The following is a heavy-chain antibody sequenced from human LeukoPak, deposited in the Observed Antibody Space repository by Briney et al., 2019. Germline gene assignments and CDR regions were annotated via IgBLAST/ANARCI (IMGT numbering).Heavy chain of an antibody. CDR2: ISGSGGST. CDR3: VKAATYSSSWYWYFQH. J-gene: IGHJ1*01. CDR1: GFTFSSYA. V-gene: IGHV3-23*01. D-gene: IGHD6-13*01. Sequence: GGSLRLSCAASGFTFSSYAMSWVRQAPGKGLEWVSAISGSGGSTYYADSVKGRFTISRDNSKNTLYLQMNSLRAEDTAVYYCVKAATYSSSWYWYFQHWGQGTLVTVSS.